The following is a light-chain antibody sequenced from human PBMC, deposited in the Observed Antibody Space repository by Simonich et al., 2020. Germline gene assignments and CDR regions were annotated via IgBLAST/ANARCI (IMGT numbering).Light chain of an antibody. CDR1: QGISSY. V-gene: IGKV1-9*01. CDR3: QQLNSYPF. Sequence: DIQLTQSPSFLSASVGDRVTITCRASQGISSYLAWYQQKPGKAPKILIYAASTLQSGAPSRFSGSGSGTEFTLTISSLQPEDFATYYCQQLNSYPFFGPATKVDIK. CDR2: AAS. J-gene: IGKJ3*01.